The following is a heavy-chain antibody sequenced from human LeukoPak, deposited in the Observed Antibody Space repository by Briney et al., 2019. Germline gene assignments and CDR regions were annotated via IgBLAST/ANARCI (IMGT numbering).Heavy chain of an antibody. Sequence: GGSLRLSCAASGFTFSAYWMTWVRQAPGKGLEWVANIKTDGSQTYYLDSVKGRFTISRDNAKNFLSLQLGSLRADDTGVYYCARASMGGRDYHLDSWGQGSLVTVSS. CDR2: IKTDGSQT. CDR1: GFTFSAYW. CDR3: ARASMGGRDYHLDS. D-gene: IGHD4/OR15-4a*01. J-gene: IGHJ4*02. V-gene: IGHV3-7*01.